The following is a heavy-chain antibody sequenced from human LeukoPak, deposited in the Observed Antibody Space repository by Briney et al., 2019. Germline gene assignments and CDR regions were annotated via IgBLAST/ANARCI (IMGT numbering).Heavy chain of an antibody. J-gene: IGHJ4*02. CDR1: GYTFSSYW. V-gene: IGHV5-51*01. CDR2: IYPGDSDT. Sequence: GESLKISCKGSGYTFSSYWIGWVRQMPGKGLEWMWIIYPGDSDTSYSPSLQGQVPISVDTSIGTAYLQWSSLKASDTAIYYCARQNDFRLDYWGQGTLVTVSS. D-gene: IGHD3-3*01. CDR3: ARQNDFRLDY.